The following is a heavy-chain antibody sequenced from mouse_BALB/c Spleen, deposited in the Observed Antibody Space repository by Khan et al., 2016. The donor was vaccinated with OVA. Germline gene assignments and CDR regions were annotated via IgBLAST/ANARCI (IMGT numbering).Heavy chain of an antibody. V-gene: IGHV3-2*02. CDR3: ARGNYYGYYFDY. CDR2: ISYSGVT. D-gene: IGHD1-1*01. J-gene: IGHJ2*01. Sequence: QLEESGPGLVKPSQSLSLTCTVTGYSITSCYAWNWIRQFPGNKLEWMGYISYSGVTSYTPSLKSRISITRDTSKNQFFLQLNSVTTEDTATYYCARGNYYGYYFDYWGQGTTLTVSS. CDR1: GYSITSCYA.